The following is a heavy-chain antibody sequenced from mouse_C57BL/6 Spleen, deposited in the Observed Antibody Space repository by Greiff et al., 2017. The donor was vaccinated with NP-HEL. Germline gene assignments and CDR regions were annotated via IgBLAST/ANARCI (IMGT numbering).Heavy chain of an antibody. CDR3: TRDITTVVAYYFDY. D-gene: IGHD1-1*01. V-gene: IGHV1-15*01. CDR2: IDPETGGT. CDR1: GYTFTDYE. J-gene: IGHJ2*01. Sequence: VQLQQSGAELVRPGASVTLSCKASGYTFTDYEMHWVKQTPVHGLEWIGAIDPETGGTAYNQKFKGKAILTADKSSSTAYMELRSLTSEDSAVYYCTRDITTVVAYYFDYWGQGTTLTVSS.